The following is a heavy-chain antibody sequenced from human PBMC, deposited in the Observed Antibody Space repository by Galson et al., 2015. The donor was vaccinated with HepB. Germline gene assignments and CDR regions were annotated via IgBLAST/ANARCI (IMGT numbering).Heavy chain of an antibody. J-gene: IGHJ2*01. V-gene: IGHV3-11*06. CDR3: ARDGSKSRFGELLTYYYFDL. D-gene: IGHD3-10*01. Sequence: SLRLSCAASGFTFRDYYMSWIRQAPGKGLEWISYISSKSRYTSYADSVKGRFTISRDNAKNSLYLQMNSLRARDTAVYYCARDGSKSRFGELLTYYYFDLWGRGTPVTVSS. CDR2: ISSKSRYT. CDR1: GFTFRDYY.